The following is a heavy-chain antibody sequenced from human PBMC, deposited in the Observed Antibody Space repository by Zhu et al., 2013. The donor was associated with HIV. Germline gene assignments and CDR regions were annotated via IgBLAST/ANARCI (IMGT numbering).Heavy chain of an antibody. CDR3: ANYYDSSGYYGGSFY. CDR2: ISYDGSNK. V-gene: IGHV3-30-3*01. Sequence: QVQLVESGGGVVQPGRSLRLSCAASGFTFSSYAMHWVRQAPGKGLEWVAVISYDGSNKYYADSVKGRFTIPRDNSKNTLYLQMNSLRAEDTAVYYCANYYDSSGYYGGSFYWGQGTLVTVSS. J-gene: IGHJ4*02. D-gene: IGHD3-22*01. CDR1: GFTFSSYA.